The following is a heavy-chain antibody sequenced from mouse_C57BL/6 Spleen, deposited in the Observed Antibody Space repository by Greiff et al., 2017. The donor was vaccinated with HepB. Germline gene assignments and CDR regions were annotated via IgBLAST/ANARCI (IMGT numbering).Heavy chain of an antibody. Sequence: VKLVESGPGLVQPSQSLSITCTVSGFSLTSYGVHWVRQSPGKGLEWLGVIWSGGSTDYNAAFISRLSISKDNSKSQVFFKMNSLQADDTAIYYCARRGLPGYGSSPWFAYWGQGTLVTVSA. J-gene: IGHJ3*01. D-gene: IGHD1-1*01. CDR1: GFSLTSYG. V-gene: IGHV2-2*01. CDR2: IWSGGST. CDR3: ARRGLPGYGSSPWFAY.